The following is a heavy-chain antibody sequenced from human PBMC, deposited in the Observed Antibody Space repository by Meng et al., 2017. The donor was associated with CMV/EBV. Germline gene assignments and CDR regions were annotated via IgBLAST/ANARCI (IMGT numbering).Heavy chain of an antibody. Sequence: SVKVSCKASGGTFSSYAISWVRQAPGQRLEWMGGIIPIFGTANYAQKFQGRVTITTDESTSTAYMELSSLRSEDTAVYYCARGIVVVPAALSYYYYYGMDVWGQGTTVTVSS. V-gene: IGHV1-69*05. CDR3: ARGIVVVPAALSYYYYYGMDV. CDR2: IIPIFGTA. J-gene: IGHJ6*02. CDR1: GGTFSSYA. D-gene: IGHD2-2*01.